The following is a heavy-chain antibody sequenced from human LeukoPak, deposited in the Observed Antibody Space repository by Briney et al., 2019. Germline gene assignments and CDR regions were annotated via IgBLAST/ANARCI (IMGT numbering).Heavy chain of an antibody. CDR2: ISYDGSNK. V-gene: IGHV3-30*18. D-gene: IGHD2-2*01. CDR1: GFTFSSYG. Sequence: PGRSLRLSGAASGFTFSSYGMHWVRQAPGKGLEWVAVISYDGSNKYYADSVKGRFTISRDNSKNTLYLQMNSLRAEDTAVYYCAKDLGPYCSSTSCYETIDYWGQGTLVTVSS. CDR3: AKDLGPYCSSTSCYETIDY. J-gene: IGHJ4*02.